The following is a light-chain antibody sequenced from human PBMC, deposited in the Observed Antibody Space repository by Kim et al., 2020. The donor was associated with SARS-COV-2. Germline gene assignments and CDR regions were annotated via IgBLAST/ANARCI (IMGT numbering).Light chain of an antibody. J-gene: IGLJ1*01. CDR3: TSYAGSNNLDV. V-gene: IGLV2-8*01. Sequence: QSFTISCTGTLSDIGAYKYVSWYQQHPGKAPKLMIYEVNRRPSGVPDRFSGSKSGNTASLTVSGLQAEDEADYYCTSYAGSNNLDVFGTGTKVTVL. CDR1: LSDIGAYKY. CDR2: EVN.